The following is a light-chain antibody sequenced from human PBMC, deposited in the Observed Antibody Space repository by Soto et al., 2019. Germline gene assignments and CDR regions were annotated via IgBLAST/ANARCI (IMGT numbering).Light chain of an antibody. Sequence: ALAQPASVSGSPGQSITISCTGTSNDVGGYDYVSWYQLHPGKAPKLMVFEVNNRPSGVSYRFSGSKSGNTASLTISGLQAEDEADYFCSSYSISTAYLFXTGTKVTVL. CDR1: SNDVGGYDY. CDR2: EVN. J-gene: IGLJ1*01. V-gene: IGLV2-14*01. CDR3: SSYSISTAYL.